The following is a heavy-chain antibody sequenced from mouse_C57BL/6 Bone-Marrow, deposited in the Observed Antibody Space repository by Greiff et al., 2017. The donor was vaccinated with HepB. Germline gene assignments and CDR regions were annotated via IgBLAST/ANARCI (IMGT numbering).Heavy chain of an antibody. Sequence: EVQLVESGGGLVKPGGSLKLSCAASGFTFSSYAMSWVRQTPEKRLEWVATISDGGSYTYYPDNVKGRFTISRDNAKNNLYLQMSHLKSEDTAMYYCAREGDSSGYGDYFDYWGQGTTLTVSS. CDR1: GFTFSSYA. D-gene: IGHD3-2*02. CDR3: AREGDSSGYGDYFDY. J-gene: IGHJ2*01. CDR2: ISDGGSYT. V-gene: IGHV5-4*01.